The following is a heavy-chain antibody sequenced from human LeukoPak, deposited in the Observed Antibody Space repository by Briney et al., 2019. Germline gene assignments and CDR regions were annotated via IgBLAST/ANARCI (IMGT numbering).Heavy chain of an antibody. J-gene: IGHJ6*03. D-gene: IGHD2-15*01. CDR2: ISTSSGNT. CDR1: GYTFSIYG. V-gene: IGHV1-18*01. Sequence: ASVKVSFKTSGYTFSIYGVSWVRQAPGQGLEWMGWISTSSGNTNYAQRLQGRVTMTTDTSTSTAYMELRSLRSADTALFYGARGSLVRVAGLLGNSYYYWDVWGKGTTAPSP. CDR3: ARGSLVRVAGLLGNSYYYWDV.